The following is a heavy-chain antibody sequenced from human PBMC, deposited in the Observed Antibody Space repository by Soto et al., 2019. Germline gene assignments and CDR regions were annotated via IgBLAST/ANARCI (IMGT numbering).Heavy chain of an antibody. Sequence: SQTLCHTYTGSDGSISSYYWSWIRQPPEKGLEWIGYIYYSGSTNYDPSLKSRVTISVDTSKNQFSLKLSSVTDADTAVYYCARFGRGAARPDYWSQGTLVLVSS. D-gene: IGHD6-6*01. J-gene: IGHJ4*02. CDR1: DGSISSYY. V-gene: IGHV4-59*08. CDR3: ARFGRGAARPDY. CDR2: IYYSGST.